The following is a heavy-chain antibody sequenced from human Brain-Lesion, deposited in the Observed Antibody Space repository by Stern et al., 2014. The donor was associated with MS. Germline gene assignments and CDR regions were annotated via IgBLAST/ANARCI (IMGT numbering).Heavy chain of an antibody. CDR2: IWFDGSTK. J-gene: IGHJ4*02. V-gene: IGHV3-33*01. Sequence: QLGASGGGVVNPGRSLRLSWAASGFTFRANGMNWARKAPGKGLEWVAVIWFDGSTKYYADSVKGRFTISRDNSKNTLYLQLNSLRAEDTAVFYCARGLYYFDYWGRGTLVTVSS. CDR3: ARGLYYFDY. CDR1: GFTFRANG.